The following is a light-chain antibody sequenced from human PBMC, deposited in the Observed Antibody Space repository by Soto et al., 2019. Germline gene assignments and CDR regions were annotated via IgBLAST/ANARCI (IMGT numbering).Light chain of an antibody. CDR1: QSISSW. CDR3: QQYSDWPIT. J-gene: IGKJ5*01. V-gene: IGKV1-5*03. CDR2: KAS. Sequence: DIQMTQSPSTLSASVGDRVTITCRASQSISSWLAWYQQKPGKAPKLLIYKASSLESGVPSRFSGSGSGTDFTLTISSLQSEDFAVYYCQQYSDWPITFGQGTRLENK.